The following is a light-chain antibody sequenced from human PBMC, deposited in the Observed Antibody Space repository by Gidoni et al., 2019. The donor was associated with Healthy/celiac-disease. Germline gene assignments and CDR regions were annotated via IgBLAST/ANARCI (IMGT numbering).Light chain of an antibody. J-gene: IGKJ5*01. CDR1: QSIISY. V-gene: IGKV1-39*01. CDR2: AAS. CDR3: QQRYSTPRVT. Sequence: IQMTQSPSSLSASASQSIISYLNWYQQKPGKAPTLLIYAASSLHSGVPSRFSGSGAWTDFTLTISSLQPEDFATYYCQQRYSTPRVTFGRGTRLEIK.